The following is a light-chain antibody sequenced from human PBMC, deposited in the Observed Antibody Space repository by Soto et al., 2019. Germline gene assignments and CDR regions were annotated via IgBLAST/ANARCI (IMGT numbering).Light chain of an antibody. V-gene: IGKV3-20*01. CDR1: QSVCNRC. CDR2: GAS. J-gene: IGKJ1*01. CDR3: QHYGTTPWT. Sequence: ETVLTQSPGTLSLSPGERVTLSCRASQSVCNRCLAWYQQKPGQSPRLLIYGASTRATGIPDRFSGSGSGTDFTLTISRLEHEDFAVYYCQHYGTTPWTFGQGTKVGIK.